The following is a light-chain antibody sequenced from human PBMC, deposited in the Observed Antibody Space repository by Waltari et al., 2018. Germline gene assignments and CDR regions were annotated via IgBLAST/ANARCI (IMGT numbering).Light chain of an antibody. V-gene: IGKV3-15*01. J-gene: IGKJ1*01. Sequence: ETVMTQSPATLSVSPGERATLSCRASQPVSSNLAWYQQKPGQAPRLLIYGASTRATGIPARFSGSGSGTQFTLTISSLQSEDFAVYYCQQYNNWPPWTFGQGTKVEIK. CDR3: QQYNNWPPWT. CDR1: QPVSSN. CDR2: GAS.